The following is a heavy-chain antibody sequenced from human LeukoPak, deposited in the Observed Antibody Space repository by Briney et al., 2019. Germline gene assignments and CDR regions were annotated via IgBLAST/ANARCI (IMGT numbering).Heavy chain of an antibody. Sequence: GGSLRLSCAASGFTFSSYAMHWVRQAPGKGLEWVAVISYDGSNKYYADSVKGRFTISRDNSKNTLYLQMNSLRAEDTAVYYCAGLYYNWNDERDDYWGQGTLVTVSS. D-gene: IGHD1-1*01. CDR1: GFTFSSYA. J-gene: IGHJ4*02. CDR3: AGLYYNWNDERDDY. CDR2: ISYDGSNK. V-gene: IGHV3-30-3*01.